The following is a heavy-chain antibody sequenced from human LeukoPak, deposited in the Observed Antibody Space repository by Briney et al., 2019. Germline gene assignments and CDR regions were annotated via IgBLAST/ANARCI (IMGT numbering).Heavy chain of an antibody. CDR1: GYTFTSYD. CDR3: ARTHYYDFWSGYNWFDP. J-gene: IGHJ5*02. D-gene: IGHD3-3*01. V-gene: IGHV1-8*03. Sequence: ASVKVSCKASGYTFTSYDINWVRQAPGQGLAWMGWMNPNSGNTGYAQKFQGRVTITRSTSISTAYMELSSLRPEDTAVYYCARTHYYDFWSGYNWFDPWGQGTLVTVSS. CDR2: MNPNSGNT.